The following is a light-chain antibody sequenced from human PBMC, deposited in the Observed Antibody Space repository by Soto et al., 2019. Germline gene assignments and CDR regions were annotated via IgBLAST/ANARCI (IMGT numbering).Light chain of an antibody. CDR2: WAS. Sequence: DFVMTQSPDSLAVSLGERATINCKSSQSVLSSSNHKNFLAWFQQKPGQPPKLLISWASTRESGVPDRFRGSGSGTDFPLTISSLQAEDVAVYYCQQYHSDPIAFGQGTRLESK. CDR3: QQYHSDPIA. CDR1: QSVLSSSNHKNF. V-gene: IGKV4-1*01. J-gene: IGKJ5*01.